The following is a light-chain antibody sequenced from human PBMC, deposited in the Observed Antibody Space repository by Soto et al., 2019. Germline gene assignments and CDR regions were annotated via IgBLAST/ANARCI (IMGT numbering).Light chain of an antibody. Sequence: QSALTQPPSASGSPGQSVTISCTGTSSDVGGYKYVSWYQQHPGKAPKLMIFEVNKPPSGVPDRFCGSKSGNTASLTVSGLEAEDEADYYCSSYAGSNNLGVFGTGTKLTVL. J-gene: IGLJ1*01. CDR1: SSDVGGYKY. CDR2: EVN. V-gene: IGLV2-8*01. CDR3: SSYAGSNNLGV.